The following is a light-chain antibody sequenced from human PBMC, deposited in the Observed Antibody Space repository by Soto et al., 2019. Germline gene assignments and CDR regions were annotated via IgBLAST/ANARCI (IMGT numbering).Light chain of an antibody. V-gene: IGKV3-20*01. CDR2: GAG. CDR1: QSVTSSY. J-gene: IGKJ1*01. Sequence: EIVLTQSPGTLSLSPGERATLSCRASQSVTSSYLAWYQQKPGQAPRLLIYGAGSRATGIPDRFSGSGSGTDFTLTISRLEPEDFAVYYCQQYGSSGTFGQGTKVDIK. CDR3: QQYGSSGT.